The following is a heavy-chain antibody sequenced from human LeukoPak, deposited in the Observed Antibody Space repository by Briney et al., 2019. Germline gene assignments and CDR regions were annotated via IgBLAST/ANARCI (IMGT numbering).Heavy chain of an antibody. J-gene: IGHJ6*02. D-gene: IGHD3-10*01. Sequence: GGSLRLSCAASGFTFSSYWMSWVRQAPGKGLEWVAVIYYDGSNKFSTDSVKGRFTISRDDSKNALYLQMDSLRVEDTAVYYCARDRGYGSGAMDVWGQGTTVTVSS. CDR3: ARDRGYGSGAMDV. CDR2: IYYDGSNK. V-gene: IGHV3-33*08. CDR1: GFTFSSYW.